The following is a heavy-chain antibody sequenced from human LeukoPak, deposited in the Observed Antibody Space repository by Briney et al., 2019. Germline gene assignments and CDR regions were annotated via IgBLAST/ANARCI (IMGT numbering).Heavy chain of an antibody. CDR3: ATPRFGSSWQHPADY. CDR1: GYTLTELS. Sequence: GASVKVSCKVSGYTLTELSMHWVRQAPAKGLEWMGGFDPEDGETIYAQKFQGRVTMTEDTSTDTAYMELSSLRSEDTAVYYCATPRFGSSWQHPADYWGQGTLVTVSS. J-gene: IGHJ4*02. CDR2: FDPEDGET. D-gene: IGHD6-13*01. V-gene: IGHV1-24*01.